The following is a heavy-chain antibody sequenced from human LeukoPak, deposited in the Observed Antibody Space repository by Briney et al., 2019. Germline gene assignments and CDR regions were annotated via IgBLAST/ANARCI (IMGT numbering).Heavy chain of an antibody. Sequence: SATLSLTCTVSGGPTSSNYLWGWIRQPPGKGLEWIGHINDDGSTHYNPSLKTRVTISVDTSRYQLSLRLTSVTAADTAVYYCATNYYDGSGSFFWGQGTLVSVSS. CDR2: INDDGST. V-gene: IGHV4-39*01. D-gene: IGHD3-22*01. CDR3: ATNYYDGSGSFF. CDR1: GGPTSSNYL. J-gene: IGHJ4*02.